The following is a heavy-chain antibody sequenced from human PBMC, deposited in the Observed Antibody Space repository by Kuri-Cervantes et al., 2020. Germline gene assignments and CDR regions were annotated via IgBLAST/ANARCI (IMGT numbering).Heavy chain of an antibody. J-gene: IGHJ4*01. CDR1: GGSISSSNW. CDR3: ARRSARGNCSGGSCYSPPRYFDY. CDR2: IYHSGST. Sequence: SETLSLTCAVSGGSISSSNWWSWVRQPPGKGLEGIGEIYHSGSTNYNPSLKSRVTISVDNSKNQFSLKLSSVTAADTAVYYCARRSARGNCSGGSCYSPPRYFDYWGQGTLVTVSS. V-gene: IGHV4-4*02. D-gene: IGHD2-15*01.